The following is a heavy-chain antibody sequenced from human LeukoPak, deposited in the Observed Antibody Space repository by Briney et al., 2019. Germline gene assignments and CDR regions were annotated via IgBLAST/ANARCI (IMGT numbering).Heavy chain of an antibody. CDR3: ARDMRGIAVAGTRPAAFDI. D-gene: IGHD6-19*01. V-gene: IGHV1-46*01. CDR1: GYTFTSYY. J-gene: IGHJ3*02. Sequence: ASVKVSCKASGYTFTSYYMHWVRQAPGQGLEWMGIINPNGGSTSYAQKFQGRVTMTRDTSTSTVYMELSSLRSEDTAVYYCARDMRGIAVAGTRPAAFDIWGQGTMVTVSS. CDR2: INPNGGST.